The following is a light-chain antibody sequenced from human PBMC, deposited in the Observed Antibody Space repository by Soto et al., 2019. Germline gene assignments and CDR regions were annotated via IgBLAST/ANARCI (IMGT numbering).Light chain of an antibody. Sequence: TQSPSSLSASVGDRVTITCRASQSISGSFLAWYQQKPGQAPRLLLYGASIRATGIPDRFSGSESGTDFTLTISRLEPADFAVYYCQQYYSFPLTFGGGTKVEIK. CDR2: GAS. V-gene: IGKV3-20*01. CDR1: QSISGSF. CDR3: QQYYSFPLT. J-gene: IGKJ4*01.